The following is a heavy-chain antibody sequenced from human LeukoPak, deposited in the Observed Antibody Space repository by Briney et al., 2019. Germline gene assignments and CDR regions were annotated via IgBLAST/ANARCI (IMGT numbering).Heavy chain of an antibody. J-gene: IGHJ4*02. CDR2: ISDHGKSR. CDR3: ARARIAAPLLDY. Sequence: TGGSLRLSCAASGFIFSNYEMNWVRQTPGKGLEWVSYISDHGKSRNYVDSVKGRFAISRGNAKNSLYLQMNSLRVEDTAVYFCARARIAAPLLDYWGQGSLVTVSS. D-gene: IGHD6-13*01. CDR1: GFIFSNYE. V-gene: IGHV3-48*03.